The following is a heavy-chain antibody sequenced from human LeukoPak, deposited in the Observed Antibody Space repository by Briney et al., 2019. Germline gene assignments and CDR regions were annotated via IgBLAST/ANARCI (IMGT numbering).Heavy chain of an antibody. D-gene: IGHD3-10*01. Sequence: SETLSLTCAVYGGSFSGYYWSWIRQPPGKGLEWIGEINHSGSTNYNPSLKSRVTISVDTSKNQFSLKLSSVTAADTAVYYCARVGTMVRGVIGAFDIWGQGTMVTVSS. CDR3: ARVGTMVRGVIGAFDI. CDR1: GGSFSGYY. CDR2: INHSGST. J-gene: IGHJ3*02. V-gene: IGHV4-34*01.